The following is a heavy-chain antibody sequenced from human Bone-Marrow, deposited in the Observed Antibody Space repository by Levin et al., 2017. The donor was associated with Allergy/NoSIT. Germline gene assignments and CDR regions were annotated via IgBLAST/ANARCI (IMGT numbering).Heavy chain of an antibody. CDR2: IYYSGGT. Sequence: SQTLSLTCAVSGGSINYYYWSWIRQSPGKGLEWIGYIYYSGGTHYNPSLKSRLTISLDPSKNHLSLKLTSVTAADTAVYYCARGVFSPALEPHFDQWGQGILVTVSS. V-gene: IGHV4-59*01. CDR1: GGSINYYY. J-gene: IGHJ5*02. D-gene: IGHD3-10*01. CDR3: ARGVFSPALEPHFDQ.